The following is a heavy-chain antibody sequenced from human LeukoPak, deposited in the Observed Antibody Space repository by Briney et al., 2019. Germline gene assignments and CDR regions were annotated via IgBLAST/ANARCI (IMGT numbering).Heavy chain of an antibody. D-gene: IGHD3-16*01. J-gene: IGHJ4*02. CDR3: ARGITAAQFDY. CDR2: IYPSDSDT. V-gene: IGHV5-51*01. CDR1: GYSFTTYW. Sequence: GESLKISCKVSGYSFTTYWIGWVRQMPGKGLEWMGIIYPSDSDTRYSPSFQGQVTISADKSINTAYLQWSSLKASDTAIYYCARGITAAQFDYWGQGTLVTVSS.